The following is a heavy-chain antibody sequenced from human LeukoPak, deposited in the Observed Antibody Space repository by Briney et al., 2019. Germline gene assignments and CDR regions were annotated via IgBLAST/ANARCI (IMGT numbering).Heavy chain of an antibody. D-gene: IGHD1-26*01. CDR2: ISSNGGST. CDR1: GFTFSSYA. Sequence: GGSLRLSCSASGFTFSSYAMHWVRQAPGKGLEYVSAISSNGGSTYYADSVKGRFTISRDNSKNTLYLQMSSLRAEDTAVCYCVKGGSNSGSYQILFDYWGQGTLVSVSS. J-gene: IGHJ4*02. CDR3: VKGGSNSGSYQILFDY. V-gene: IGHV3-64D*06.